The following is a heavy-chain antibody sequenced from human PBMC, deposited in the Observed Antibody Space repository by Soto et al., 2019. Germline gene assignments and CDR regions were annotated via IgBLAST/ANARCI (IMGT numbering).Heavy chain of an antibody. CDR3: ARVAYGNGWIFDH. V-gene: IGHV3-7*01. D-gene: IGHD6-19*01. CDR1: GFTFSNYW. Sequence: LRLSCAASGFTFSNYWMSWVRQAPGKGLEWVANIKQDGSEKYYVDSVKGRFTLSRDNAQNSLQLQMNSLRAEDTAIYFCARVAYGNGWIFDHWGQGTLVTVSS. CDR2: IKQDGSEK. J-gene: IGHJ4*01.